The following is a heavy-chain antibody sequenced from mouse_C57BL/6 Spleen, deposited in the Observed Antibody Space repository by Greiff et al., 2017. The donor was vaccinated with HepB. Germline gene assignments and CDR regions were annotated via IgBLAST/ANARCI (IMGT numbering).Heavy chain of an antibody. Sequence: EVQVVESEGGLVQPGSSMKLSCTASGFTFSDYYMAWVRQVPEKGLEWVANINYDGSSTYYLDSLKSRFIISRDNAKNILYLQMSSLKSEDTATYYCARGGAPDYFDYWGQGTTLTVSS. CDR3: ARGGAPDYFDY. J-gene: IGHJ2*01. CDR2: INYDGSST. CDR1: GFTFSDYY. D-gene: IGHD1-3*01. V-gene: IGHV5-16*01.